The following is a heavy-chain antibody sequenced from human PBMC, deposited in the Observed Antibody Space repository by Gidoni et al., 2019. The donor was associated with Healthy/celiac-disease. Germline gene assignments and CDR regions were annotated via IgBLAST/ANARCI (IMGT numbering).Heavy chain of an antibody. D-gene: IGHD3-22*01. CDR3: ASTRYDSSGYYIQDY. J-gene: IGHJ4*02. CDR1: GGSVSGYY. V-gene: IGHV4-34*01. CDR2: INHSGST. Sequence: QVQLQQWGAGLLKPSETLSLTCAVYGGSVSGYYWSWIRQPPGKGLEWIGEINHSGSTNYNPSLKSRVTISVDTSKNQFSLKLSSVTAADTAVYYCASTRYDSSGYYIQDYWGQGTLVTVSS.